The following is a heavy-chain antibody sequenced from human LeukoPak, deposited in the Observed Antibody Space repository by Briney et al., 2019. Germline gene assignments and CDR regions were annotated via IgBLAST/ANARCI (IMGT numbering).Heavy chain of an antibody. CDR2: ISAYNGNT. J-gene: IGHJ3*02. Sequence: ASVKVSCTASGYTFTSYGISWVRQAPGQGLEWMGWISAYNGNTNYAQKLQGRVTMTTDTSTSTAYMELRSLRSDDTAVYYCARGREWLLRLDAFDIWGQGTMVTISS. CDR1: GYTFTSYG. V-gene: IGHV1-18*01. CDR3: ARGREWLLRLDAFDI. D-gene: IGHD3-3*01.